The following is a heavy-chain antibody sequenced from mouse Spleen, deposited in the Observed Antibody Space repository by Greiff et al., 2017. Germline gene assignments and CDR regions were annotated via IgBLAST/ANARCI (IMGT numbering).Heavy chain of an antibody. CDR1: GFTFTDYY. Sequence: EVQLVESGGGLVQPGGSLSLSCAASGFTFTDYYMSWVRQPPGKALEWLGFIRNKANGYTTEYSASVKGRFTISRDNSQSILYLQMNALRAEDSATYYCARSGYDYDVEAMDYWGQGTSVTVSS. CDR3: ARSGYDYDVEAMDY. J-gene: IGHJ4*01. CDR2: IRNKANGYTT. D-gene: IGHD2-4*01. V-gene: IGHV7-3*01.